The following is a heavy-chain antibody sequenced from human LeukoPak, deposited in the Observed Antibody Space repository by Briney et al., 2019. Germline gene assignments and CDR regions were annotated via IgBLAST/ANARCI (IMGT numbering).Heavy chain of an antibody. V-gene: IGHV3-30*03. CDR1: EFTFSSYA. J-gene: IGHJ4*02. Sequence: GRSLRLSCAASEFTFSSYAMHWVRQAPGKGLEWVALVSYDGSDKYYADSVKGRFTISRDNAKNSLFLQMNSLRDEDTAVYYCARGSESYQIFDYWGQGTLVTVSS. CDR2: VSYDGSDK. D-gene: IGHD1-26*01. CDR3: ARGSESYQIFDY.